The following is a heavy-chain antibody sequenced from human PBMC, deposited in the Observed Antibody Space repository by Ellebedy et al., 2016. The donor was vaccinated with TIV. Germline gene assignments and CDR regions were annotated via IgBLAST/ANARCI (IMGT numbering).Heavy chain of an antibody. J-gene: IGHJ5*02. Sequence: SETLSLXCTVSGGSISSSSYYWGWIRQPPGKGLEWIGEIYHSGSTNYNPSLKSRVTISVDKSKNQFSLKLSSVTAADTAVYYCAGLGGKSWFDPWGQGTLVTASS. D-gene: IGHD3-16*01. CDR1: GGSISSSSYY. CDR2: IYHSGST. CDR3: AGLGGKSWFDP. V-gene: IGHV4-39*07.